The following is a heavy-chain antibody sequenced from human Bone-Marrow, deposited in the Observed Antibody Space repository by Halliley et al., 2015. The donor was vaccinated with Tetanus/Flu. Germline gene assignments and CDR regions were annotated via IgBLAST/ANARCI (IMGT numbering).Heavy chain of an antibody. J-gene: IGHJ4*02. CDR2: GSP. V-gene: IGHV4-31*02. Sequence: GSPLYNPSLKSRVTISLDTSNNRFSLRLRSVTAADTAVYYCARGQLGFGYCGGTSCYRADQHDYWGQGSLVTVSS. CDR3: ARGQLGFGYCGGTSCYRADQHDY. D-gene: IGHD2-2*01.